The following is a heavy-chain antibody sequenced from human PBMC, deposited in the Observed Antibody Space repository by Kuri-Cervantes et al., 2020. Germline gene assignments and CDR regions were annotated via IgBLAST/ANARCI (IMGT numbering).Heavy chain of an antibody. J-gene: IGHJ4*02. CDR1: GGTSIRYA. V-gene: IGHV1-69*06. CDR2: INPIFGTA. CDR3: ARGYCTNGVCYPHDY. D-gene: IGHD2-8*01. Sequence: SVKVSCKSSGGTSIRYAITWMRQAPGQGLEWMGGINPIFGTANYAQKFQGRVTISADKSTSTAYMELSSLRSEDTAVYYCARGYCTNGVCYPHDYWGQGTLVTVSS.